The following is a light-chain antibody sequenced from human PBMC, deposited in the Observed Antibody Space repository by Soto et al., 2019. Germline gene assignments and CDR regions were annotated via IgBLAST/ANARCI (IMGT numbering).Light chain of an antibody. J-gene: IGKJ1*01. V-gene: IGKV1-39*01. CDR2: EAS. Sequence: DIQMTQSPSSLSASVGDRATITCRASQSISSYLNWYQQKPGKAPKLLIYEASSLQSGVPSRFSGSGSGTDFTLTVSSLQPDDFATYYCQQSDTTPWTFGQGTKVDIK. CDR1: QSISSY. CDR3: QQSDTTPWT.